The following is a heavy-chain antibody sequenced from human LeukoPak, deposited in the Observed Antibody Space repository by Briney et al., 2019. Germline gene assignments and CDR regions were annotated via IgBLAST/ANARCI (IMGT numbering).Heavy chain of an antibody. CDR1: WFSFNSFW. V-gene: IGHV3-7*01. D-gene: IGHD6-19*01. CDR2: IDPPGTDT. J-gene: IGHJ4*02. Sequence: GGALRLSLAGSWFSFNSFWMTWVRQPPSRGLGWVANIDPPGTDTYYVDPVKGRFTISRDHAKTLVYLQMNTLRAEDTAVYSCGRFGYVAGIDLWGQGTLVTVSS. CDR3: GRFGYVAGIDL.